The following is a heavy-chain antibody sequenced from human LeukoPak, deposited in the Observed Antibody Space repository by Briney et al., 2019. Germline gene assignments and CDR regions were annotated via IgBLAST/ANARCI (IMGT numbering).Heavy chain of an antibody. CDR3: AKDKSLQWELLSSYYYYYMDV. Sequence: GGSLRLSCAASGFTFSSYGMSWVRQAPGKGLEWVSAISGSGGSTYYADSVKGRFTISRDNSKNTLYLQMNSLRAEDTAVYYCAKDKSLQWELLSSYYYYYMDVWGKGTTVTISS. CDR2: ISGSGGST. CDR1: GFTFSSYG. D-gene: IGHD1-26*01. J-gene: IGHJ6*03. V-gene: IGHV3-23*01.